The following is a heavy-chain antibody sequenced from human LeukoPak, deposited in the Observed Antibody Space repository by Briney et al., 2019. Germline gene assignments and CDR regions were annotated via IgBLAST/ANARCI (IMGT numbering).Heavy chain of an antibody. J-gene: IGHJ4*02. V-gene: IGHV5-51*01. CDR2: IYPGDSDT. D-gene: IGHD2-2*01. Sequence: GESLKISCEGSEDSFIHYWIGWVRQMPGKGLEWMGSIYPGDSDTRYSPSFQGQVTISADKSISTAYLQWSSLKASDTAMYYCARQTQYCSSTSCYYFDYWGQGTLVTVSS. CDR1: EDSFIHYW. CDR3: ARQTQYCSSTSCYYFDY.